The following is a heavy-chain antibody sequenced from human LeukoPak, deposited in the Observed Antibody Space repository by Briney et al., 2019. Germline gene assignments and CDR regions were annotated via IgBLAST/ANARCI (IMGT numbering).Heavy chain of an antibody. V-gene: IGHV4-34*01. CDR2: INHSGST. CDR3: AKVRYGTFNWFDP. D-gene: IGHD1-1*01. J-gene: IGHJ5*02. Sequence: TSETLSLTCAVYGGSFSGYYWSWIRQPPGKGLEWIGEINHSGSTNYNPSLKSRVTISVDTSKNQFSLKLSSVTAADTAVYYCAKVRYGTFNWFDPWGQGTLVTVSS. CDR1: GGSFSGYY.